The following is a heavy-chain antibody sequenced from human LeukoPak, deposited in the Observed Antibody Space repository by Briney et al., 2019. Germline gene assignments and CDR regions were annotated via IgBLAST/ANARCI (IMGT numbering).Heavy chain of an antibody. V-gene: IGHV4-39*02. CDR2: IYYSGST. Sequence: SSETLSLTCTVSGGSISSSSYYWGWIRQPPGKGLEWIGSIYYSGSTYYNPSLKSRVTISVDTSKNQFSLKLSSVTAADTAVYYCAREIYGDGYNHFDYWGQGTLVTVSS. CDR3: AREIYGDGYNHFDY. CDR1: GGSISSSSYY. J-gene: IGHJ4*02. D-gene: IGHD5-24*01.